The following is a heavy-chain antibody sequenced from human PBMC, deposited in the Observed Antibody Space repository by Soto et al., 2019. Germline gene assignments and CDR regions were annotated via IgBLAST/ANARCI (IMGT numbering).Heavy chain of an antibody. D-gene: IGHD6-19*01. CDR2: ISAYNGNT. Sequence: QVQLVQSGAEVKKPGASVKVSCKASGYTFTSYGISWVRQAPGQGLEWMGWISAYNGNTNYAQKLQGRVTMTTDTSTSTAYVELRSLRSDDRAVYYCARDLAVAGSPPSDFFDYWGQGTLVTVSS. V-gene: IGHV1-18*04. CDR3: ARDLAVAGSPPSDFFDY. J-gene: IGHJ4*02. CDR1: GYTFTSYG.